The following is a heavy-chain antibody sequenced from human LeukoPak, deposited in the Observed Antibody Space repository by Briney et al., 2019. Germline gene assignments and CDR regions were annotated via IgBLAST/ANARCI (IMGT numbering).Heavy chain of an antibody. CDR3: ARYRQLSYYYYGMDV. CDR2: IYYSGST. D-gene: IGHD6-13*01. J-gene: IGHJ6*02. V-gene: IGHV4-59*01. CDR1: GGSISSYY. Sequence: SQTLSLTCTVSGGSISSYYWSWIRQPPGKGLEWIGYIYYSGSTNYNPSLKSRVTISVDTSKNQFSLKLSSVTAADTAVYYCARYRQLSYYYYGMDVWGQGTTVTVSS.